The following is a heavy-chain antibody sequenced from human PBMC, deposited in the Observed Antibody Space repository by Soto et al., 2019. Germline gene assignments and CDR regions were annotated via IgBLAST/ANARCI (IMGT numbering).Heavy chain of an antibody. Sequence: GGSLRLSCAASGFTFSSYGMHWVRQAPGKGLEWVGRIKSKTDGGTTDYAAPVKGRFTISRDDSKNTLYLQMNSLKTEDTAVYYCTTDGNSSGWYGYFDYWGQGTLVTVSS. CDR1: GFTFSSYG. J-gene: IGHJ4*02. CDR3: TTDGNSSGWYGYFDY. CDR2: IKSKTDGGTT. D-gene: IGHD6-19*01. V-gene: IGHV3-15*07.